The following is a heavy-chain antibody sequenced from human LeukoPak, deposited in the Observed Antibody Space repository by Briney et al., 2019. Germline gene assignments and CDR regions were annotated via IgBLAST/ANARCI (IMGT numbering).Heavy chain of an antibody. Sequence: GGSLRLSCAASGFTFNNYGIHWVRQAPGKGLEWVALISYEGSNKYYADSVKGRFTISRDNSKNTLYLQMNSLRAEDTAVYYCAKGYYYDSDGYYQHFDYWGQGTLVTVSS. J-gene: IGHJ4*02. CDR1: GFTFNNYG. D-gene: IGHD3-22*01. CDR2: ISYEGSNK. V-gene: IGHV3-30*18. CDR3: AKGYYYDSDGYYQHFDY.